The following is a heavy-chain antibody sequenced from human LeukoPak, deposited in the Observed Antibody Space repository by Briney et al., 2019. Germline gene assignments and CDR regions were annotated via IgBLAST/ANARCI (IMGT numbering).Heavy chain of an antibody. D-gene: IGHD1-26*01. J-gene: IGHJ4*02. CDR1: GFTFSSYA. CDR3: AKDLGRYRNNFFDY. Sequence: PGGSLRLSCAASGFTFSSYAMSWVRQAPGKGLEWVSAISGSTSSTYYADSVKGRFTISRDDSKNTLYLQMNSLRADDTAVYYCAKDLGRYRNNFFDYWGQGNLVTVSS. V-gene: IGHV3-23*01. CDR2: ISGSTSST.